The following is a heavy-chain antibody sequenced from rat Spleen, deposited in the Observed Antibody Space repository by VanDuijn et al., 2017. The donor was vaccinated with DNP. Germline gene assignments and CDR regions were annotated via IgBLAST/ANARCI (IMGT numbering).Heavy chain of an antibody. D-gene: IGHD4-3*01. Sequence: EVQLVESGGGLVQPGRSLKLSCEASGFTFSNYGMAWVRQAPTKGLEWVASITNSGGSTYYRDSVKGRFTISRDNVKNTLYLQMNSLRSEDMATYYCVRWNSGHFDYWGQGVMVTVSS. J-gene: IGHJ2*01. CDR3: VRWNSGHFDY. CDR1: GFTFSNYG. CDR2: ITNSGGST. V-gene: IGHV5S13*01.